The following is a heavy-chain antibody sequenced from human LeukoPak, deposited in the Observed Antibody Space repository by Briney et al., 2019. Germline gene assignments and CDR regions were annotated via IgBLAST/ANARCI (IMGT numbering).Heavy chain of an antibody. J-gene: IGHJ4*02. V-gene: IGHV1-18*01. CDR2: ISAYNGNR. CDR1: GYTFTSYG. Sequence: ASVKVSCKASGYTFTSYGISWVRQAPGQGLEWMGWISAYNGNRNYAQKLQGRVTMTTDTSTSTAYMELRSLRSDDTAVYYCARVPYDYGDYANDYWGQGTLVTVSS. CDR3: ARVPYDYGDYANDY. D-gene: IGHD4-17*01.